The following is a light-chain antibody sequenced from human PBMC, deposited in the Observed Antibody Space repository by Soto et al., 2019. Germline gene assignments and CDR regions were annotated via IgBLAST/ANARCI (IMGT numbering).Light chain of an antibody. Sequence: EIVLTQSPATLSLSPGERATLSCRASQSVSINLAWYQQKPGQAPRLLIYGASTRATGIPARFSGSGSGTEFTLTINSLQSEDFAVYYCQQRSNWPRITFGQGTRLEIK. CDR2: GAS. J-gene: IGKJ5*01. CDR3: QQRSNWPRIT. CDR1: QSVSIN. V-gene: IGKV3-11*01.